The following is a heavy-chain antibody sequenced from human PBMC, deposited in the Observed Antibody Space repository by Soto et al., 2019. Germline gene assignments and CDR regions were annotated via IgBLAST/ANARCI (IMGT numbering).Heavy chain of an antibody. V-gene: IGHV4-59*01. CDR2: IYHSGST. CDR1: GGSISNDS. CDR3: ARGTGWHGRWFDP. J-gene: IGHJ5*02. Sequence: PSETLSLTCTVSGGSISNDSWNWIRQPPGKGLEWIGYIYHSGSTKNNPSLRSRVTISIDTSKSKFSLRLTSVTAADTAIYYCARGTGWHGRWFDPWGQGTLVTVSS. D-gene: IGHD3-9*01.